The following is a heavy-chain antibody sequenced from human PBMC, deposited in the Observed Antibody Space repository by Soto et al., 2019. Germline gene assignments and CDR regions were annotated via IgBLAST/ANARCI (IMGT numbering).Heavy chain of an antibody. D-gene: IGHD5-18*01. CDR3: ARDPPAGGYSYGAFYGMDV. V-gene: IGHV3-30*03. J-gene: IGHJ6*02. CDR2: ISDDRSNK. CDR1: GFTFSSDA. Sequence: XGSLRLSCAASGFTFSSDAMHWVRQAPGKGLEWVAVISDDRSNKYYSDSVKGRFTISRDNSKNTLYLQMNSLRPEDSAVYYCARDPPAGGYSYGAFYGMDVWGQGTTVTVSS.